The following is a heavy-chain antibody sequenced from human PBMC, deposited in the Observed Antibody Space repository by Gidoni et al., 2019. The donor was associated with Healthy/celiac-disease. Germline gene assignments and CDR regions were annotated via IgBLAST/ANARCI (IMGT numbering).Heavy chain of an antibody. CDR2: IWYDGSNK. CDR3: ARVGDLNGWGADY. V-gene: IGHV3-33*01. D-gene: IGHD1-26*01. CDR1: GFTFSSYG. J-gene: IGHJ4*02. Sequence: QVQLVESGGGVVQPGRSLRLSCAASGFTFSSYGMHWVRQAQGKGLDWVSVIWYDGSNKYYADSVKGRFTISRDNSKNTLYLQMNSLGAEDRAVYYCARVGDLNGWGADYWGQGTLVTVSS.